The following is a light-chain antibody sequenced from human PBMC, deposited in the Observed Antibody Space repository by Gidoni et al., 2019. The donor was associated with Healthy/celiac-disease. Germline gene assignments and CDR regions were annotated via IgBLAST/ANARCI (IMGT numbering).Light chain of an antibody. J-gene: IGLJ2*01. CDR2: SNN. CDR3: AAWDDSLNALV. CDR1: SSNIGSNT. V-gene: IGLV1-44*01. Sequence: QSVLTQPPSASGTPGQRVTISCSGSSSNIGSNTVNWYQQLPVTAPQLLIYSNNQRPSGVPDRFSGSKSGTSASLASSGLQSEDEADYYCAAWDDSLNALVVGGGTKLTVL.